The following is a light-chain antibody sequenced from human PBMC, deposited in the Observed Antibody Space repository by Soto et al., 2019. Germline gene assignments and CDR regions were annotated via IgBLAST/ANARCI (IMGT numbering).Light chain of an antibody. Sequence: EIVLTQSPAILSLSPGERATLSCRASESVNTFLAWYQQKPGQAPRLLIYDASNRAAGIPARFSGSVYGADLPLTSSSREPEDSAVYYCQQRDNWPSITFGQGTRLEIK. J-gene: IGKJ5*01. V-gene: IGKV3-11*01. CDR2: DAS. CDR3: QQRDNWPSIT. CDR1: ESVNTF.